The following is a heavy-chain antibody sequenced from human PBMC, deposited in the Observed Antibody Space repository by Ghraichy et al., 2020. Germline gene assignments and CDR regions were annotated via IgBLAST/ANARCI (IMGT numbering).Heavy chain of an antibody. CDR3: GKGSILGWYQLPT. D-gene: IGHD2-2*01. V-gene: IGHV3-23*01. CDR1: GFSFSSYA. Sequence: GGSLRLSCAGSGFSFSSYAISWVRQAPGKGLEWVSAISGSGNSTFYPDSVKGRFTISRDNSQNTVYLQMNSLSADDTAVYYCGKGSILGWYQLPTWGQGTLVTVSS. CDR2: ISGSGNST. J-gene: IGHJ5*02.